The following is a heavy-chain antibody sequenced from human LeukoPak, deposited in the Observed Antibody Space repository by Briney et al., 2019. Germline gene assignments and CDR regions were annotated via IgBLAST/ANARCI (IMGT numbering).Heavy chain of an antibody. CDR2: FDPEGGET. CDR1: GYTLTELS. D-gene: IGHD1-1*01. J-gene: IGHJ6*02. Sequence: ASVKVSCKVSGYTLTELSMHWVRQAPGKGLEWMGGFDPEGGETIYAQKFQGRVTMTEDTSTDTAYMELSSLRSEDTAVYYCATDPHRRPNYYYYYGMDVWGQGTTVTVSS. V-gene: IGHV1-24*01. CDR3: ATDPHRRPNYYYYYGMDV.